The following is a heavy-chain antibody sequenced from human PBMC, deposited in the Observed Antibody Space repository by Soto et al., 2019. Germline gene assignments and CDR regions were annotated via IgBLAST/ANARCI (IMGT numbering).Heavy chain of an antibody. Sequence: LRLSCTASAFTVSSNYMSWVRQAPGKGLEWVSSIYGGSSTYYADSVKGRFTMFMDSSKSTLYLQMDSLRVGDTAVYYCAAKVGPIEFYFDYWGQGALVTVSS. V-gene: IGHV3-53*01. CDR3: AAKVGPIEFYFDY. D-gene: IGHD1-26*01. CDR2: IYGGSST. CDR1: AFTVSSNY. J-gene: IGHJ4*02.